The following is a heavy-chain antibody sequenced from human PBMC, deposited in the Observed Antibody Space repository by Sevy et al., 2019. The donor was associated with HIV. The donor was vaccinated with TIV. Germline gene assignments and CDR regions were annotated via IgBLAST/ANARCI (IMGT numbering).Heavy chain of an antibody. Sequence: GGSLRLSCAASGVTFSSYAMHWVRQAPGKGLEWVAVISYDGSNKYYADSVKGRFTTTRDNSKNTDYLQMNSLRVEATAVYYCARDQHDYAGNIRTDWFDPWGQGALVTVSS. D-gene: IGHD4-17*01. V-gene: IGHV3-30-3*01. CDR1: GVTFSSYA. J-gene: IGHJ5*02. CDR2: ISYDGSNK. CDR3: ARDQHDYAGNIRTDWFDP.